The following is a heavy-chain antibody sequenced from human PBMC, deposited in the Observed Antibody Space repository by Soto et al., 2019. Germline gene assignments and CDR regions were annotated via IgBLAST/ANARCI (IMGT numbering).Heavy chain of an antibody. CDR1: GYTFTSYD. CDR3: ASTPYYDFWSGHRMDV. J-gene: IGHJ6*04. V-gene: IGHV1-8*01. Sequence: QVQLVQSGAEVKKPGASVKVSCKASGYTFTSYDINWVRQATGQGLEWMGWMNPNSGNTGYAQKCQGRVSMTRNTSISTAYMELSSLRSEDTAVYYCASTPYYDFWSGHRMDVWGKGTTVTVSS. D-gene: IGHD3-3*01. CDR2: MNPNSGNT.